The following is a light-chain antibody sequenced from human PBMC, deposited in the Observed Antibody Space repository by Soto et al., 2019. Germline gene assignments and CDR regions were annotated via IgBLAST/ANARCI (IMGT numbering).Light chain of an antibody. Sequence: SCELTQPPSVSVSPGQTGSITCSGDKLGDKYACWYQQKPGQSPVLVIYQDSKRPSGIPERFSGSNSGNTATLTISGTQAMDEADYYCQAWDSSCYVFGTGTKLTVL. V-gene: IGLV3-1*01. CDR2: QDS. CDR1: KLGDKY. J-gene: IGLJ1*01. CDR3: QAWDSSCYV.